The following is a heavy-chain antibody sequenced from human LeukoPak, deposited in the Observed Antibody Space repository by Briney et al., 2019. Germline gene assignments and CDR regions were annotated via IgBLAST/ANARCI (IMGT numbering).Heavy chain of an antibody. CDR2: IWYDGSNK. V-gene: IGHV3-33*01. CDR1: GFTFSSYG. CDR3: AREGPRGNSQFDY. Sequence: GGSLRLSCAASGFTFSSYGMHWVRQAPGKGLEWVALIWYDGSNKYYADSVKGRLTISRDNSKNTLYLQMNSLRAEDTTVYYCAREGPRGNSQFDYWGQGTLVTVSS. D-gene: IGHD2/OR15-2a*01. J-gene: IGHJ4*02.